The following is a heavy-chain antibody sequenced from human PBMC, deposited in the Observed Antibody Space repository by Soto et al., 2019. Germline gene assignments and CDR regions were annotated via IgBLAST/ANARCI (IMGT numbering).Heavy chain of an antibody. CDR2: TSAYNGNT. Sequence: QVQLVQSGAEVKKPGASVKVSCKASGYTFTSYGISWVRQAPGQGLEWMGWTSAYNGNTNYAQKLQGRVTMTTDTSTSTAYMELRSLRSDDTAVYYCARLGPTVTKMACDDCYYYYGMDVWGQGTTVTVSS. J-gene: IGHJ6*02. D-gene: IGHD4-17*01. V-gene: IGHV1-18*01. CDR3: ARLGPTVTKMACDDCYYYYGMDV. CDR1: GYTFTSYG.